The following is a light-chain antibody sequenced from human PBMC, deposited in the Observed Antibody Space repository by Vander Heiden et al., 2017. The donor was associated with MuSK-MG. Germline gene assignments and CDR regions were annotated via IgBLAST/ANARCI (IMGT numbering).Light chain of an antibody. CDR3: QQYGSSPFT. V-gene: IGKV3-20*01. CDR1: QSVSSSF. CDR2: GAS. J-gene: IGKJ3*01. Sequence: VLTQSPGTLSLSPGERATLSCRASQSVSSSFFAWYQQKPGQAPRLLIYGASSRATGIPDRFSGSGSGTDFTLTISRLEPEDFAVYYCQQYGSSPFTFGPGTKVDIK.